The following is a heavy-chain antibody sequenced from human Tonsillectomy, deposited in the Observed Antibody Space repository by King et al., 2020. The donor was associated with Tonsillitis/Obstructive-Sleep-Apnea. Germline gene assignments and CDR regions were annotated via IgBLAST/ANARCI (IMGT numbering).Heavy chain of an antibody. D-gene: IGHD3-3*01. CDR2: ISYDGSNK. Sequence: VQLVESGGGVVQPGRSLRLSCAASRFTFSAYPMHWVRQAPGKGLEWVAVISYDGSNKYYADSVKGRFTISRDNSKNTLYLQMNSLRAEDTAVYYCARDFHDDFWSTFDIWGQGTMVTVSS. CDR1: RFTFSAYP. V-gene: IGHV3-30*04. J-gene: IGHJ3*02. CDR3: ARDFHDDFWSTFDI.